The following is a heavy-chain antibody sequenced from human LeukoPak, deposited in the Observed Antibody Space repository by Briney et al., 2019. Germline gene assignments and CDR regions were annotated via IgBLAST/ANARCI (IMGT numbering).Heavy chain of an antibody. CDR2: ISGSGDST. CDR3: AKTCDSSGYYGQHDY. Sequence: GGSLRLSCAASGFTFSSYALSWVRQAPGKGLEWVSVISGSGDSTYYADSVKGRFTISRDNSKNTLCLQTNSLRAEDTAVYYCAKTCDSSGYYGQHDYWGQGTLVTVSS. V-gene: IGHV3-23*01. CDR1: GFTFSSYA. J-gene: IGHJ4*02. D-gene: IGHD3-22*01.